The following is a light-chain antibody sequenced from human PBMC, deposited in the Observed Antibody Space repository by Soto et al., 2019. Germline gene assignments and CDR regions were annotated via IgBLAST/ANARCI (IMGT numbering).Light chain of an antibody. J-gene: IGKJ5*01. Sequence: IQMTQSPSSLSASVGDRVTITCRASQSIAGYLSWYQQKPGKAPKFLIYSASSLQRGVPSRFSGSGSGTDFTLTITGVQPEDFATYYCQQSFTVPITFGQGTRLEN. CDR3: QQSFTVPIT. V-gene: IGKV1-39*01. CDR2: SAS. CDR1: QSIAGY.